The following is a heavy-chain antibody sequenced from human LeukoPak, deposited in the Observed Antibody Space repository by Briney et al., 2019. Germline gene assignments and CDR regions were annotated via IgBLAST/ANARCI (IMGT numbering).Heavy chain of an antibody. Sequence: PSETLSLTCTVSGGPISGYYWSWSRQAPGKGVEWIGNLYYNRGAWFKSSLKSRVTTSVDTSKNEFSLKLSSVTAADTAVYYCARELWNWNSPNWLDPWGQGTLVTVSS. CDR3: ARELWNWNSPNWLDP. CDR2: LYYNRGA. J-gene: IGHJ5*02. D-gene: IGHD1-7*01. CDR1: GGPISGYY. V-gene: IGHV4-59*01.